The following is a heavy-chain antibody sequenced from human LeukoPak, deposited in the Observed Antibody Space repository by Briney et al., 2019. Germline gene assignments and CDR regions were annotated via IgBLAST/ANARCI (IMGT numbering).Heavy chain of an antibody. J-gene: IGHJ3*02. CDR1: GFIFSSYT. CDR3: ARDPGGADAFDI. CDR2: MSYDGNNE. Sequence: GGSLRLSCAASGFIFSSYTLHWVRQAPGKGLEWVAVMSYDGNNEYYADSVKGRFSISRDNSKNTLYLQMNSLRAEDTAVYYCARDPGGADAFDIWGQGTTVTVSS. D-gene: IGHD3-10*01. V-gene: IGHV3-30-3*01.